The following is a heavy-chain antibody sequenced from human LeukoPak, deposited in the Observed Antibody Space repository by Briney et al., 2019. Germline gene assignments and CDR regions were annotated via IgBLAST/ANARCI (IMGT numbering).Heavy chain of an antibody. V-gene: IGHV3-48*03. J-gene: IGHJ4*02. Sequence: GGSLRLSCAASGFTFSSYEMNWVRQAPGKGLEWVSYISSGGLTIYYADSVKGRFTISRDKSKNTLYLQMNSLRAEDTAVYYCARENYYGSGSLDYWGQGTLVTVSS. CDR3: ARENYYGSGSLDY. D-gene: IGHD3-10*01. CDR2: ISSGGLTI. CDR1: GFTFSSYE.